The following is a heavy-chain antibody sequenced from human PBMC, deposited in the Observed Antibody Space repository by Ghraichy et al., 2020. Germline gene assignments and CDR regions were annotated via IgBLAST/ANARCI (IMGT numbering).Heavy chain of an antibody. D-gene: IGHD3-10*01. J-gene: IGHJ6*02. V-gene: IGHV3-21*01. Sequence: GGSLRLSCAASGFTFSSYSMNWVRQAPGKGLEWVSSISSSSSYIYYADSVKGRFTISRDNAKNSLYLQMNSLRAEDTAVYYCARVRTTMVRGVIITWDYGMDVWGQGTTVTVSS. CDR1: GFTFSSYS. CDR3: ARVRTTMVRGVIITWDYGMDV. CDR2: ISSSSSYI.